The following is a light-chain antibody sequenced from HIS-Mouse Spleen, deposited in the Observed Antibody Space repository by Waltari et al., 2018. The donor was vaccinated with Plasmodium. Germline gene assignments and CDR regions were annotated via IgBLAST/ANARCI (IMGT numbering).Light chain of an antibody. Sequence: SSELTQPPSVSVSPGQTARITCSVDALPNKYAYWYQQKSGQTPVLVIYEDSKRPSGIPERFSGSSSGTMATLTISGAQVEDEADYYCYSTDSSGNHRVFGGGTKLTVL. J-gene: IGLJ3*02. CDR3: YSTDSSGNHRV. V-gene: IGLV3-10*01. CDR1: ALPNKY. CDR2: EDS.